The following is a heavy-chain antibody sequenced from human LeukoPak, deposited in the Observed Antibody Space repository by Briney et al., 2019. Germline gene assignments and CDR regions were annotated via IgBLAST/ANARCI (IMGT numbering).Heavy chain of an antibody. Sequence: PGGSLRLSCQAYGYSFTSYWIGWVRQMPGKGLEWMGIIYPGDFDTRYRPSFQGQVTISADTSIRTAFLQWSSLKVSDTAIYYCVRQGVGLPGDYWGQGTQVTVSS. CDR2: IYPGDFDT. CDR3: VRQGVGLPGDY. D-gene: IGHD1-26*01. J-gene: IGHJ4*01. V-gene: IGHV5-51*01. CDR1: GYSFTSYW.